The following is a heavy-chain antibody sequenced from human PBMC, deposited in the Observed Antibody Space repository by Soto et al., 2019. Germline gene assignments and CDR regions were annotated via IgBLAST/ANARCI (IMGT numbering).Heavy chain of an antibody. V-gene: IGHV3-9*01. CDR1: GFIFEDYA. J-gene: IGHJ4*02. CDR2: ISWNSGTI. Sequence: PGGSLRLSCVASGFIFEDYAVNWVRQGPGKGLEWVSGISWNSGTIGYADAVKGRFTISRDNAKNSLHLQMNSLRAEDTALYYCAKDVGSYYYDTSAYHYDYWGRGTQVTVSS. CDR3: AKDVGSYYYDTSAYHYDY. D-gene: IGHD3-22*01.